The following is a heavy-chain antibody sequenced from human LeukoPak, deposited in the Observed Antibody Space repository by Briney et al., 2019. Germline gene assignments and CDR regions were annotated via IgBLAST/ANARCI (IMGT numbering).Heavy chain of an antibody. J-gene: IGHJ4*02. CDR3: AKDIYSYGYGGFDY. V-gene: IGHV3-43*02. Sequence: PGGSLRLSCPASGFTFDDYAMHWVRQAPGKGLEWLSLISGDGGSTYYADSVKGRFTISRDNSKNSLYLQMNSLRTEDTALYYCAKDIYSYGYGGFDYWGQGTLVTVSS. CDR2: ISGDGGST. D-gene: IGHD5-18*01. CDR1: GFTFDDYA.